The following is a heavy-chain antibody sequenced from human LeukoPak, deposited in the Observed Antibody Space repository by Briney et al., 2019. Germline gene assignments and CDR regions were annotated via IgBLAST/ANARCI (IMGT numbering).Heavy chain of an antibody. CDR2: ISSSSTI. Sequence: PGGSLRLSCAASGFTFSSYSMNWVRQAPGKGLEWVSYISSSSTIYYADSVKGRFTISRDNAKNSLYLQMNSLRAEDTAVHYCARDHSWDVIVGAAHYYYYMDVWGKGTTVTVSS. D-gene: IGHD1-26*01. CDR1: GFTFSSYS. J-gene: IGHJ6*03. V-gene: IGHV3-48*01. CDR3: ARDHSWDVIVGAAHYYYYMDV.